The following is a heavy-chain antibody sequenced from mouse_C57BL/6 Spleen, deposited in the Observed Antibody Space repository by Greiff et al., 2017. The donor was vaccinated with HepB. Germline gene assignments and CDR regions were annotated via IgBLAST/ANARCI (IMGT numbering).Heavy chain of an antibody. CDR2: IDPSDSYT. CDR1: GYTFTSYW. D-gene: IGHD3-2*02. CDR3: ARSSRTAQAEEFAY. Sequence: QQSCKASGYTFTSYWMQWVKQRPGQGLEWIGEIDPSDSYTNYNQKFKGKATLTVDTSSSTAYMQLSSLTSEDSAVYYCARSSRTAQAEEFAYWGQGTLVTVSA. V-gene: IGHV1-50*01. J-gene: IGHJ3*01.